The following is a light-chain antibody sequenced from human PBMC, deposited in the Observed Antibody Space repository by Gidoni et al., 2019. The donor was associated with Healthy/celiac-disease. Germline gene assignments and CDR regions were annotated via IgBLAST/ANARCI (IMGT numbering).Light chain of an antibody. J-gene: IGLJ3*02. Sequence: NFILSPPHSVSESPANTVTISCTGSSGSIASNYVTWYQHRPGSAPTTVIYEDNQRPSGVPDRFSGSIDSSSNSASLTISGLKTEDEADYYCQSFDSSNQRVFGGGTKLTVL. V-gene: IGLV6-57*02. CDR3: QSFDSSNQRV. CDR1: SGSIASNY. CDR2: EDN.